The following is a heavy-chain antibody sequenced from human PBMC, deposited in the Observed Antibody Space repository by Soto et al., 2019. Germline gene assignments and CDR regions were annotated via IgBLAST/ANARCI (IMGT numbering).Heavy chain of an antibody. Sequence: ASVKVSCKASGYTFTSYAMHWVRQAPGQRLEWMGWINAGNGNTKYSQKFQGRVTITRDTSASTAYMELSSLRSEDAAVYYCAREKTYYDFWSGYPWHYYYYGMDVWGQGTTVTVAS. CDR1: GYTFTSYA. V-gene: IGHV1-3*01. CDR2: INAGNGNT. J-gene: IGHJ6*02. D-gene: IGHD3-3*01. CDR3: AREKTYYDFWSGYPWHYYYYGMDV.